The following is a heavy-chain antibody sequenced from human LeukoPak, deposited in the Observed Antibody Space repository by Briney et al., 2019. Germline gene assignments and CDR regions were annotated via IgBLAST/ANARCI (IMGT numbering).Heavy chain of an antibody. CDR3: AGEWIQLPSGMDV. Sequence: SVKVSCKASGGTFSSYAISWVRQAPGQGLEWMGRIIPILGIANYAQKFQGRVTITADKPTSTAYMELSSLRSEDTAVYYCAGEWIQLPSGMDVWGQGTTVTVSS. CDR2: IIPILGIA. D-gene: IGHD5-18*01. V-gene: IGHV1-69*04. CDR1: GGTFSSYA. J-gene: IGHJ6*02.